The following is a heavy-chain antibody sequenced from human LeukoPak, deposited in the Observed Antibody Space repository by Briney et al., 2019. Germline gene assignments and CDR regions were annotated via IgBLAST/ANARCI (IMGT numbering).Heavy chain of an antibody. CDR2: IYYSGRT. CDR1: GDSIRTYY. D-gene: IGHD1-1*01. Sequence: SETLSLTCTVSGDSIRTYYGMCLGETPGERRECMVYIYYSGRTNYNPPPQTRVTISIDTSKSQFSMQLTSVPAADTAVYYCARAQLNLLADFGMEVWGQGTTVTVSS. V-gene: IGHV4-59*01. CDR3: ARAQLNLLADFGMEV. J-gene: IGHJ6*02.